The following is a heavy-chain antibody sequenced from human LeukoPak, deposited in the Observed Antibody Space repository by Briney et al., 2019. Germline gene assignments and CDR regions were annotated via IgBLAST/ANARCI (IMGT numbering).Heavy chain of an antibody. CDR2: IYHSGST. V-gene: IGHV4-39*07. D-gene: IGHD3-16*02. J-gene: IGHJ4*02. Sequence: PSETLSLTCTVPGGSISSSSYSWGWIRQPPGKGLEWIGSIYHSGSTYYNPSLKSRVTISVDTSKNQFSLKLSSVTAADTAVYYCARGVYDYVWGSYRPYYFDYWGQGTLVTVSS. CDR1: GGSISSSSYS. CDR3: ARGVYDYVWGSYRPYYFDY.